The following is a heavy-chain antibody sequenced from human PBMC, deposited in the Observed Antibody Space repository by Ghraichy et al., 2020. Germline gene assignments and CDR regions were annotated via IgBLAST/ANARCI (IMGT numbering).Heavy chain of an antibody. CDR3: ARAHKGSSSWGTANDAFDI. CDR1: GGSFSGYY. V-gene: IGHV4-34*01. D-gene: IGHD6-13*01. CDR2: INESGST. J-gene: IGHJ3*02. Sequence: SETLSLTCAVYGGSFSGYYWSWIRQPPGKGLEWIGEINESGSTNYNASLKSRVTISVDTSKNQFSLKLSSVTAADTAVYYCARAHKGSSSWGTANDAFDIWGQGTMVTVSS.